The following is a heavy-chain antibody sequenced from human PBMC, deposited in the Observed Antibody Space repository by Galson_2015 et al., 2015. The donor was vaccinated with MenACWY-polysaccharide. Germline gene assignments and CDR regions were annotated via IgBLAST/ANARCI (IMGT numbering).Heavy chain of an antibody. CDR3: AMHQFGTAWSPAGH. CDR2: IFPATSST. D-gene: IGHD6-19*01. Sequence: QSGAEVKKPGESLKISCEASGYNFNTFWIGWARQLPGKGLEWMGIIFPATSSTKYSPSFQGQVTISADKSNSTAYLQWTSLKASDTAMYFGAMHQFGTAWSPAGHWGQGTLIIVSS. J-gene: IGHJ4*02. V-gene: IGHV5-51*03. CDR1: GYNFNTFW.